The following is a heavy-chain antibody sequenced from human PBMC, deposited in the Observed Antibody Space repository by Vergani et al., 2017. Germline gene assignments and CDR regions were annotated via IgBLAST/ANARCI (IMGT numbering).Heavy chain of an antibody. CDR2: IIPIFGTA. J-gene: IGHJ4*02. CDR1: GGTFSSYA. CDR3: ARVGVGMATMQYYFDY. Sequence: QVQLVQSGAEVKKPGSSVKVSCKASGGTFSSYAISWVRQAPGQGLEWMGGIIPIFGTANYAQKFQGRVTLTADESTSTAYMELSSLRSEDTAVYYCARVGVGMATMQYYFDYWGQGTLVTVSS. V-gene: IGHV1-69*01. D-gene: IGHD5-24*01.